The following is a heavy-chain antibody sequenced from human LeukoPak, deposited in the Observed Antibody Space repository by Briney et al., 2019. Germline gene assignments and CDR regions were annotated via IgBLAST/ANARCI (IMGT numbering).Heavy chain of an antibody. CDR1: GFTFSSYA. CDR3: AKYITGTPYFDP. J-gene: IGHJ5*02. D-gene: IGHD1-7*01. Sequence: GGSLRLSCAASGFTFSSYAMSWVRQAPGKGLEWVSAISGSGGSTYYADSVKGRFTISRDNSKNTLYLQMNTLRAEDTAVYYCAKYITGTPYFDPWGQGTLVTVSS. CDR2: ISGSGGST. V-gene: IGHV3-23*01.